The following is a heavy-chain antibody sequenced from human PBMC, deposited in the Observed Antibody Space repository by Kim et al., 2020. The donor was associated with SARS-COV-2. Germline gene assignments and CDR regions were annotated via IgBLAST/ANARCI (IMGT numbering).Heavy chain of an antibody. Sequence: SETLSLTCTVSGYSISSGYYWGWIRQPPGKGLEWIGSIYHSGSTYYNPSLKSRVTISVDTSKNQFSLKLSSVTAADTAVYYCARLQYQLLYEDYWGQGTLVTVSS. D-gene: IGHD2-2*02. CDR3: ARLQYQLLYEDY. V-gene: IGHV4-38-2*02. CDR1: GYSISSGYY. CDR2: IYHSGST. J-gene: IGHJ4*02.